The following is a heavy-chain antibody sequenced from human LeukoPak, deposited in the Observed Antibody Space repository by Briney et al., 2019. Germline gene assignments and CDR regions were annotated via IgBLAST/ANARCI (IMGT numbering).Heavy chain of an antibody. CDR2: IKQDGSEK. J-gene: IGHJ6*03. V-gene: IGHV3-7*01. CDR1: GFTFSSYW. CDR3: ARDDADYDFWSGPYYYMDV. D-gene: IGHD3-3*01. Sequence: GGSLRLSCAASGFTFSSYWMSWVRQAPGKGLEWVANIKQDGSEKYYVDSVKGRFTISRDNTKNSLYLQMNSLRAEDTAVYYCARDDADYDFWSGPYYYMDVWGKGTTVTVSS.